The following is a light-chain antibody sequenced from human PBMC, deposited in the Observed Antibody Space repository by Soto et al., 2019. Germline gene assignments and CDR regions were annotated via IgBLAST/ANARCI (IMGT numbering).Light chain of an antibody. J-gene: IGKJ1*01. CDR2: RAS. Sequence: EIVLTQSPGTLSLSPGERATLSCRASQSVSSSYLTWCQQKPGQAPRLLIYRASTRATGIPARFSGSGSGTEFTLTITSLQSEDFAVYYCQQYNDWPTFGQGTKVDIK. V-gene: IGKV3-15*01. CDR3: QQYNDWPT. CDR1: QSVSSSY.